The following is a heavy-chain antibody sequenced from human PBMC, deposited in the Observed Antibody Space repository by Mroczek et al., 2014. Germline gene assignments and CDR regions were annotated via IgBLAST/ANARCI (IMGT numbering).Heavy chain of an antibody. CDR2: IYYSGST. J-gene: IGHJ1*01. CDR3: AGTALPEYFQH. CDR1: GGSISSYY. D-gene: IGHD2-8*02. Sequence: QVQLQESGPGLVKPSETLSLTCTVSGGSISSYYWSWIRQPPGKGLEWIGYIYYSGSTNYNPSLKSRVTISVDTSKNQFSLKLSSVTAADTAVYYCAGTALPEYFQHWGQGTLVTVSS. V-gene: IGHV4-59*01.